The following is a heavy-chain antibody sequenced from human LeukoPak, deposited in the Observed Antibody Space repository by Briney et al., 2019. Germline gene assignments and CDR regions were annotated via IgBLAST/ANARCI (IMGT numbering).Heavy chain of an antibody. CDR3: ARADDYGDYDPFVDY. V-gene: IGHV4-34*01. Sequence: SETLSLTCAVYGGSFSGYYWSWIRQPPGKGLEWIGEINHSGSTNYNPSLKSRVTISVATSKNQFSLKLSSVTAADTAVYYCARADDYGDYDPFVDYWGQGTLVTVSS. D-gene: IGHD4-17*01. CDR1: GGSFSGYY. CDR2: INHSGST. J-gene: IGHJ4*02.